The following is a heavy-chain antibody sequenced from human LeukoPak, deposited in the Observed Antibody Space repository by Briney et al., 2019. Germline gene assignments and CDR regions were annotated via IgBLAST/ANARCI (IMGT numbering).Heavy chain of an antibody. D-gene: IGHD2-2*01. J-gene: IGHJ6*02. CDR2: IWFDGSNK. CDR3: ARDPSYCSSTSCYVGSPLYYYYPMDV. CDR1: GFTFSTSG. Sequence: PGGSLRLSCAASGFTFSTSGMHWVRQAPGEGLEWVAVIWFDGSNKHYGDSVKGRFTISRDNSENTLYLQMNSLRAEDTAVYYCARDPSYCSSTSCYVGSPLYYYYPMDVWGQGTTVTVSS. V-gene: IGHV3-33*01.